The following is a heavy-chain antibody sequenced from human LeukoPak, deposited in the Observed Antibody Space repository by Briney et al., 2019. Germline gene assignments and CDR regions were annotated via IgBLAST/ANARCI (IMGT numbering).Heavy chain of an antibody. V-gene: IGHV4-59*01. J-gene: IGHJ4*02. CDR1: GGSISSYY. CDR2: IYYSGST. CDR3: ARNYGSGSYSDY. D-gene: IGHD3-10*01. Sequence: SETLSLTCTVSGGSISSYYWSWIRQPPGKGLEWIGYIYYSGSTNYNPSLKSRVTISVDTSKNQFSLKLSSVTAADTAVYYCARNYGSGSYSDYWGQGTLVTVSP.